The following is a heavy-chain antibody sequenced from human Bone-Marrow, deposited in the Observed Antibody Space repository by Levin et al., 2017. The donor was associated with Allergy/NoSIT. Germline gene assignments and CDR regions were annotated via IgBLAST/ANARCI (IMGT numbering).Heavy chain of an antibody. CDR1: GFSLRSKS. Sequence: GESLKISCEVSGFSLRSKSMNWVRQAPGKGLEWVAAIRSSGSYESYSGSVKGRFTISRDNAKNLVSLQMNGLSPDDTAVYYCVRSFGSDDFWGQGSLVTVSP. CDR2: IRSSGSYE. V-gene: IGHV3-21*06. J-gene: IGHJ4*02. D-gene: IGHD3-10*01. CDR3: VRSFGSDDF.